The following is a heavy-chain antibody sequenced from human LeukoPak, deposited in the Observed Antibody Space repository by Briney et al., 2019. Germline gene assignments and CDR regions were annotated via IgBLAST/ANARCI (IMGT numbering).Heavy chain of an antibody. V-gene: IGHV3-23*01. D-gene: IGHD3-22*01. Sequence: PGGSLRLSCAASGFTFSSYAMSWVRQAPGKGLEWVSAISGSGGSTYYADSVKGRFTISRDNSKNTLYLQMNSLRAEDTAVYYCARSLSNGYGYYFDYWGQGSLVTVSS. CDR3: ARSLSNGYGYYFDY. CDR2: ISGSGGST. J-gene: IGHJ4*02. CDR1: GFTFSSYA.